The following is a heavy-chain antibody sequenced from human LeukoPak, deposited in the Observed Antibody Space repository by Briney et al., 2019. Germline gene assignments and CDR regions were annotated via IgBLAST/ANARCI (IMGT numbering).Heavy chain of an antibody. Sequence: GESLKISCKGSGYSFTSYWIGWVRQMPGKGLEWMGIIYPGDSDTRYSPSFQGQVTISADKSISTAYLQWSSLKASDTAMYYCARSRDYGSGSYYMNYYGMDVWGQGTTVTVSS. D-gene: IGHD3-10*01. V-gene: IGHV5-51*01. CDR3: ARSRDYGSGSYYMNYYGMDV. CDR1: GYSFTSYW. J-gene: IGHJ6*02. CDR2: IYPGDSDT.